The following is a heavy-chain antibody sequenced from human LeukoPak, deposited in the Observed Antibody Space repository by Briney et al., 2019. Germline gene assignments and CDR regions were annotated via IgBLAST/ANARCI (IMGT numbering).Heavy chain of an antibody. J-gene: IGHJ6*02. CDR1: EFMFSDYW. D-gene: IGHD1-1*01. V-gene: IGHV3-7*01. Sequence: GGSLRLSCAASEFMFSDYWMSWVRQAPGKGPEGVASINKDGSEEYYVDSVKGGFIVSRDNAKNSLFLQMNNLRVEDTAIYYCATYDNWVAGDVWGQGTTVSVSS. CDR3: ATYDNWVAGDV. CDR2: INKDGSEE.